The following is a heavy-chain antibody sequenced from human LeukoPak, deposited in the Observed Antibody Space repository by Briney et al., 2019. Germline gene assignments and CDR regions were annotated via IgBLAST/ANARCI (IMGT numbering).Heavy chain of an antibody. CDR3: ARRKWQIGVGFDF. J-gene: IGHJ4*02. Sequence: GGSLRLSCSVSGFTFKNYWMSWVRQAPGKGLEWVANIKHDGSERYYADSVKGRFTISRDNAKDSLFLQMNSLTAEDTALYYCARRKWQIGVGFDFWGQGTVVTVSS. V-gene: IGHV3-7*04. CDR2: IKHDGSER. CDR1: GFTFKNYW. D-gene: IGHD5-12*01.